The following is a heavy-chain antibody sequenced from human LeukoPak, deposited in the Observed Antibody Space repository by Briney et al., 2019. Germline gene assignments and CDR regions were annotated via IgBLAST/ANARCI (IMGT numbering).Heavy chain of an antibody. V-gene: IGHV3-74*01. CDR1: GFTFTNYL. CDR2: INSDGSST. D-gene: IGHD6-6*01. CDR3: ARAGIAGRPPDY. J-gene: IGHJ4*02. Sequence: GSLRPPFEASGFTFTNYLMHWVRQVPGKGLVWGSRINSDGSSTSYADSVKGRCTMSRDNAKNTLYLQMNSLRVEDTAVYYCARAGIAGRPPDYWGQGTLVTVSS.